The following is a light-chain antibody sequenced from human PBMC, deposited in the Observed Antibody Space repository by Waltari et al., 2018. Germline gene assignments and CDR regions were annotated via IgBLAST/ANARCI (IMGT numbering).Light chain of an antibody. Sequence: QSALTQPASVSGSPGQSITISCTGTSSDVGAYNYVSWYQQHPGKAPKLMIFDVSNRPSWVSNRFSGSKSGNTASLTISGLQAEDEADYYCSSYISSSTLELFGGGTGLTVL. J-gene: IGLJ2*01. CDR1: SSDVGAYNY. CDR2: DVS. V-gene: IGLV2-14*03. CDR3: SSYISSSTLEL.